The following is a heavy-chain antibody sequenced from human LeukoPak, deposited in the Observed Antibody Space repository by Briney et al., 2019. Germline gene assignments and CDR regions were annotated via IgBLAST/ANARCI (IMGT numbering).Heavy chain of an antibody. CDR3: ARFSSSWPFDY. CDR1: GGSFSGYY. Sequence: PSETLSLTCAVYGGSFSGYYWSWIRQPPGKGLEWIGEINHSGSTNYNPSLKSRVTISVDTSKNQFSLKLSSVTAADTAVYYCARFSSSWPFDYWGQGTLVTVSS. CDR2: INHSGST. D-gene: IGHD6-6*01. J-gene: IGHJ4*02. V-gene: IGHV4-34*01.